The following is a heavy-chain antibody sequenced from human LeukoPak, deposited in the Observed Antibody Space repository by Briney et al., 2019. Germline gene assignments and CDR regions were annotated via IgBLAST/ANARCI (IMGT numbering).Heavy chain of an antibody. D-gene: IGHD1-26*01. V-gene: IGHV1-2*02. Sequence: ASVKVSCKASGYTFTGYYMHWVRQAPGQGLEWMGWINPNSGGTNYAQKFQGRVTMTRDTSISTAYMELSRLRSDDTAVYYCARSGSYRGKGFDYWGQGTLVTVS. CDR1: GYTFTGYY. CDR2: INPNSGGT. J-gene: IGHJ4*02. CDR3: ARSGSYRGKGFDY.